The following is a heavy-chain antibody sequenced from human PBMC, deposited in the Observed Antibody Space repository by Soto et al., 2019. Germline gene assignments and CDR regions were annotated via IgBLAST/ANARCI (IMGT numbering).Heavy chain of an antibody. Sequence: GGSLRLSCAASGFTFSSYGMHWVRQAPGKGLEWVAVIWYDGSNKYYADSVKGRFTISRDNPKNTLYLQMNSLRAEDTAVYYCARDEHYYDFWSGYYGGIDYWGQGTLVTVSS. V-gene: IGHV3-33*01. D-gene: IGHD3-3*01. J-gene: IGHJ4*02. CDR3: ARDEHYYDFWSGYYGGIDY. CDR1: GFTFSSYG. CDR2: IWYDGSNK.